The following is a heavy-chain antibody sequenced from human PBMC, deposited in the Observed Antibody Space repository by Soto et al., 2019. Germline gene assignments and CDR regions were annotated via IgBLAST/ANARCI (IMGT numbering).Heavy chain of an antibody. J-gene: IGHJ3*02. CDR1: GYSVSSNSAA. V-gene: IGHV6-1*01. CDR3: ARERGVLSEAFDI. Sequence: SQTLSLTCAISGYSVSSNSAAWNWLRQPPSRGLEWLGRTYYRSKWYNDYAPSVKSQITINPDTSRNQFSLQLNSVTPEDTAVYYCARERGVLSEAFDIWGQGTVVTVSS. D-gene: IGHD3-10*01. CDR2: TYYRSKWYN.